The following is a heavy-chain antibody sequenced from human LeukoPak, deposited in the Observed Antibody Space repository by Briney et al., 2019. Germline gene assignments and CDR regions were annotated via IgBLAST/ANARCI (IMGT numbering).Heavy chain of an antibody. J-gene: IGHJ4*02. CDR3: PRPPLYRGTSKVHPD. Sequence: PGGSLRLSCAASGFTCSPGKGLEWVANRKRDGSEKYYVDPVRGRFSTSRDNDKKSLCLQVNSLRAGDTAVYDCPRPPLYRGTSKVHPDWGQGTLVTVSS. V-gene: IGHV3-7*01. CDR1: GFTCS. D-gene: IGHD1-26*01. CDR2: RKRDGSEK.